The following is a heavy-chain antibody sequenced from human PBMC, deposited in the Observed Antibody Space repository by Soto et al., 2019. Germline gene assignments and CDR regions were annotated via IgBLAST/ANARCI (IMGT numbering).Heavy chain of an antibody. CDR3: AKEYSRSWADY. J-gene: IGHJ4*02. D-gene: IGHD3-10*01. CDR2: ISYDGSNK. Sequence: QVQLVESGGGVVQPARSLRLSCAASGFTFSSYGMHWVRQAPGKGLECVAVISYDGSNKYYADSVRGRFTISRDNSKSTLSVQMNSLRTEDAAVYYCAKEYSRSWADYWGQGTQVAVSS. CDR1: GFTFSSYG. V-gene: IGHV3-30*18.